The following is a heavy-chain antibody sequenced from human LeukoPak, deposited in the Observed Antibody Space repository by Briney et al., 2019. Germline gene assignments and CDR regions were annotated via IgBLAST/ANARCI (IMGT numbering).Heavy chain of an antibody. CDR1: GGTFSSYA. CDR3: ARVPGYSYDPPFDY. J-gene: IGHJ4*02. D-gene: IGHD5-18*01. CDR2: IIPIFGTA. V-gene: IGHV1-69*01. Sequence: ASVKVSCKASGGTFSSYAISWVRQAPGQGLEWMGGIIPIFGTANYAQKFQSRVTITADESTSTAYMELSSLRSEDTAVYYCARVPGYSYDPPFDYWGQGTLVTVSS.